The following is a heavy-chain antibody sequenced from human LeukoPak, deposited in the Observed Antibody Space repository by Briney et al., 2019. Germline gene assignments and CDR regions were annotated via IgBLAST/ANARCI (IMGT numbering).Heavy chain of an antibody. V-gene: IGHV3-7*01. J-gene: IGHJ4*02. Sequence: GGSLRLSCAASGFTFSSYWMSWVRHAPGKGLEWVANIKQDGSEKYYVDSVKGRFTISRDNANNSLYLQMNSLRAEDTAVYYCARDLDSGAAAHRGGFDYWGQGTLVTVSS. D-gene: IGHD6-13*01. CDR2: IKQDGSEK. CDR3: ARDLDSGAAAHRGGFDY. CDR1: GFTFSSYW.